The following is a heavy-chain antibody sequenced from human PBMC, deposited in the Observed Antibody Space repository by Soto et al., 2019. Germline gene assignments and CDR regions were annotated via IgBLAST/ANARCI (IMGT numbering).Heavy chain of an antibody. J-gene: IGHJ4*02. Sequence: PGGSLRLSCAASGFTFNVYSMNWVRQAPGKGLEWVSSISISGSYIYYADSVKGRFTISRDNTKNSLYLQMNSLRAEDTALYYCARVGVSYGGVPYFDYWGQGALVTVSS. D-gene: IGHD1-26*01. CDR1: GFTFNVYS. V-gene: IGHV3-21*01. CDR2: ISISGSYI. CDR3: ARVGVSYGGVPYFDY.